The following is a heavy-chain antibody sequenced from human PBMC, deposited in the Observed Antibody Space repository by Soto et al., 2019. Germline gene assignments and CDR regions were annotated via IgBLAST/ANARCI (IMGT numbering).Heavy chain of an antibody. J-gene: IGHJ4*02. CDR1: GFSLSTSGVG. Sequence: QITLKESGPTLVKPTQTLTLTCTFSGFSLSTSGVGVGWIRQPPGKALEWLALIYWDDDKRYSPSLKSRITTTKDTSKNQVVLTMTNMDPVDTATYYCAHRPRDSSVYGDYFDYWGQGTLVTVSS. CDR2: IYWDDDK. CDR3: AHRPRDSSVYGDYFDY. V-gene: IGHV2-5*02. D-gene: IGHD3-22*01.